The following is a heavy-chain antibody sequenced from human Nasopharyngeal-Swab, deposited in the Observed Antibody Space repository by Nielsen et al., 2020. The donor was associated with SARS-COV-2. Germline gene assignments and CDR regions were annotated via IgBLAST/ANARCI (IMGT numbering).Heavy chain of an antibody. D-gene: IGHD4/OR15-4a*01. CDR3: AREGGTMVLNEFGY. J-gene: IGHJ4*02. Sequence: ASAMHSSKVSGFSLTRDATHWVCLAPGPRLEWMVWIYAGNGNTKYSQKFQGRVTITRDTSASTAYMELSRLRSEDTAVYYCAREGGTMVLNEFGYWGQGTLVTVSS. CDR2: IYAGNGNT. CDR1: GFSLTRDA. V-gene: IGHV1-3*01.